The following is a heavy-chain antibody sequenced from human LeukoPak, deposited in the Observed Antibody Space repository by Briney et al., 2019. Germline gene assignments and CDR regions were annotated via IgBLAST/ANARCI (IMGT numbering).Heavy chain of an antibody. CDR2: INHSGST. CDR3: ARHRATTGANDAFDI. J-gene: IGHJ3*02. Sequence: SETLSLTCAVYGGSFSGYYWSGIRQPPGKGLEWIGEINHSGSTNYNPSLKSRVTISVDTSKNQFSLKLSSVTAADTAVYYCARHRATTGANDAFDIWGQGTMVTVSS. CDR1: GGSFSGYY. D-gene: IGHD1-1*01. V-gene: IGHV4-34*01.